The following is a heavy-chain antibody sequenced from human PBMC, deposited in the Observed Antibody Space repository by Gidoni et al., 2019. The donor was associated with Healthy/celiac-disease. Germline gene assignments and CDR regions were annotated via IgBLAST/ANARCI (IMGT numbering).Heavy chain of an antibody. CDR3: TTDDLGSGYSYYYGMDV. Sequence: EVQLVESGGGLVKPGGSLRLSCAASGFTFSNAWMSWVRQAPGKGLEWVGRIKSKTDGGTTDYAAPVKGRFTISRDDSKNTLYLQMNSLKTEDTAVYYCTTDDLGSGYSYYYGMDVWGQGTTVTVSS. D-gene: IGHD3-22*01. V-gene: IGHV3-15*01. CDR1: GFTFSNAW. J-gene: IGHJ6*02. CDR2: IKSKTDGGTT.